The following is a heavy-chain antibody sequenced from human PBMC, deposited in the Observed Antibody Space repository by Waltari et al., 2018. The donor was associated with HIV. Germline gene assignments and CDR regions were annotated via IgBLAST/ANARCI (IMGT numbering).Heavy chain of an antibody. CDR3: ARNPSGYCSGGSCYVYYYGMDV. Sequence: EVQLVESGGGLVKPGGSLRLSCAASGFTFSSYSMNWVRQAPGKGLEWVSSISSSSSYINYADSVKGRFTSARDNAKNSLYLQMNSLRAEDTAVYYCARNPSGYCSGGSCYVYYYGMDVWGQGTTVTVSS. CDR1: GFTFSSYS. CDR2: ISSSSSYI. V-gene: IGHV3-21*01. D-gene: IGHD2-15*01. J-gene: IGHJ6*02.